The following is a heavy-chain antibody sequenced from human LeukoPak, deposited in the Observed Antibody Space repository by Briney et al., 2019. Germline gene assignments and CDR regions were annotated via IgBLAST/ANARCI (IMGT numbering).Heavy chain of an antibody. D-gene: IGHD6-19*01. J-gene: IGHJ4*02. Sequence: PGGSLRLSCAASGFTVSSNYMSWVRQAPGKGLEWVSVIYSGGSTYYADSVKGRFTISRDNSKNTLYPQMNRLRAEDTAVYYCARVSIGWYSFDYWGQGTLVTVSS. CDR1: GFTVSSNY. CDR2: IYSGGST. V-gene: IGHV3-66*01. CDR3: ARVSIGWYSFDY.